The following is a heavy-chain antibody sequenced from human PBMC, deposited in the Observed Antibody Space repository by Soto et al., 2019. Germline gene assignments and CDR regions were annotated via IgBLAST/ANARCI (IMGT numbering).Heavy chain of an antibody. CDR2: IYYSGST. CDR3: ASNLVDYDFWSGYHSYYMDV. V-gene: IGHV4-59*01. J-gene: IGHJ6*03. CDR1: GGSISSYY. Sequence: SETLSLTCTVSGGSISSYYWSWIRQPPGKGLEWIGYIYYSGSTNYNPSLKSRVTISVDTSKNQFSLKLSSVTAADTAVYYCASNLVDYDFWSGYHSYYMDVWGKGTTVTVSS. D-gene: IGHD3-3*01.